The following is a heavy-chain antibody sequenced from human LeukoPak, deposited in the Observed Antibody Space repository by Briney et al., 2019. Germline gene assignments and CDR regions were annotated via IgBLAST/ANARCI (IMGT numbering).Heavy chain of an antibody. CDR2: IKQDGSEK. J-gene: IGHJ6*02. CDR1: GFTFSSYW. CDR3: ARDFNSGSYYLEDYYGMDV. V-gene: IGHV3-7*01. D-gene: IGHD3-10*01. Sequence: GGSLRLSCAASGFTFSSYWMSWVRQAPGKGLEWVANIKQDGSEKYYVDSVKGRFTISRDNAKNSLYLQMNSLRAEDTAVYYCARDFNSGSYYLEDYYGMDVWGQGTTVTVSS.